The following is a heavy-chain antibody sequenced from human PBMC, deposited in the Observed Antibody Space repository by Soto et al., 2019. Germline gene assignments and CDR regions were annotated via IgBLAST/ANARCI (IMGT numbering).Heavy chain of an antibody. CDR3: ARDKGRSNLDY. J-gene: IGHJ4*02. CDR2: ISSSSRTI. Sequence: EVQLVESGGGLVQPGGSLRLSCAASGFTFSSYSMNWARQAPGKGLEWISYISSSSRTIYYPDSVKGRFTISRDNAKNSLYQQMNSLRAEDTAVYYCARDKGRSNLDYWGQGTLVTVSS. V-gene: IGHV3-48*01. CDR1: GFTFSSYS. D-gene: IGHD2-15*01.